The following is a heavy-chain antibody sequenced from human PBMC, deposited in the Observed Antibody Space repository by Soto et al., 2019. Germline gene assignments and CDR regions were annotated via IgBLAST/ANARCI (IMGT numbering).Heavy chain of an antibody. CDR3: ARDRGVATNYYYGMDV. J-gene: IGHJ6*02. Sequence: GGSLRLSCAASGFTFSSYAMNWVRQAPGKGLEWVAVISYDGGNKYYADSVKGQFTISRDNSENMLYLQMNSLRAEDTAVYYCARDRGVATNYYYGMDVWGQGTTVTVSS. CDR2: ISYDGGNK. CDR1: GFTFSSYA. V-gene: IGHV3-30*03. D-gene: IGHD5-12*01.